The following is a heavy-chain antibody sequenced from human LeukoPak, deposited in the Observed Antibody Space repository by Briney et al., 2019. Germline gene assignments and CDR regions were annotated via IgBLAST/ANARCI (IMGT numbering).Heavy chain of an antibody. J-gene: IGHJ3*01. CDR2: IWADGSNQ. V-gene: IGHV3-33*06. CDR3: AKDRGRYCGGDCYSYDF. Sequence: GGSLRLSCTASASTFTTYGFHWVRQAPGKGLEWVALIWADGSNQFSADSVKGRVNMARDNAKNTVYLQMDSLRAEDTAVYYCAKDRGRYCGGDCYSYDFWGQGTMVTVSS. CDR1: ASTFTTYG. D-gene: IGHD2-21*02.